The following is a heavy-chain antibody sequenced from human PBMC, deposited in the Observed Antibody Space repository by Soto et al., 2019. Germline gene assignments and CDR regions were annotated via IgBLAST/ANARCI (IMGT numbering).Heavy chain of an antibody. CDR3: ARQEDYGDYVGAFDI. CDR1: GGSISSSSYY. Sequence: LSLTCTVPGGSISSSSYYWGWIRQPPGKGLEWIGGIYYSGSPYYNPSLKSRVTISVDTSKNQFSLKLSSVTAADTAVYYRARQEDYGDYVGAFDIWGQGTMVTVSS. CDR2: IYYSGSP. J-gene: IGHJ3*02. V-gene: IGHV4-39*01. D-gene: IGHD4-17*01.